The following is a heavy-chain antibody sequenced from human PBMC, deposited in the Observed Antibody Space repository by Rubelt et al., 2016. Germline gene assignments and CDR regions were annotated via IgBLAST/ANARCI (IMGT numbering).Heavy chain of an antibody. CDR1: GYTFTSYG. D-gene: IGHD4-11*01. CDR2: ISAYNGNT. J-gene: IGHJ3*02. CDR3: ARGARRYSMDPRNAFDI. Sequence: QVQLVQSGAEVKKPGASVKVSCKASGYTFTSYGISWVRQAPGQGLEWMGWISAYNGNTNYAQKLKGRVTMTTDTSTSTAYRELRSLRSDDTAVYYCARGARRYSMDPRNAFDIWGQGTMVTVSS. V-gene: IGHV1-18*01.